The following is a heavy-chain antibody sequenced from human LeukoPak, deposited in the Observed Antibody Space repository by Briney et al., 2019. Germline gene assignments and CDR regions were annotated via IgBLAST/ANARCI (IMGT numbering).Heavy chain of an antibody. CDR3: AKAALPGSSGWTFFDY. CDR2: ISWNSGSI. V-gene: IGHV3-9*01. Sequence: GGSLRLSCAASGFTFDDYAMHWVRRAPGKGLEWVSGISWNSGSIGYADSVKGRFTISRDNAKNSLYLQMNSLRAEDTALYYCAKAALPGSSGWTFFDYWGQGTLVTVSS. CDR1: GFTFDDYA. J-gene: IGHJ4*02. D-gene: IGHD6-19*01.